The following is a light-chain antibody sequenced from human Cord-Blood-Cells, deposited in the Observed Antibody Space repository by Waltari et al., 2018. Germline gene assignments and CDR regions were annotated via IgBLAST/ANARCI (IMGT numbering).Light chain of an antibody. V-gene: IGLV1-44*01. J-gene: IGLJ3*02. CDR2: SNK. CDR3: AAWDDSLNGWV. Sequence: QSVLTQPPSASGTPGQRVTIPCSGSSSNIGSNTVNWYQPPPGTAPKLLIYSNKQRPSGVPDRFSGSKSGTSASLAISGLQSEDEADYYCAAWDDSLNGWVFGGGTKLTVL. CDR1: SSNIGSNT.